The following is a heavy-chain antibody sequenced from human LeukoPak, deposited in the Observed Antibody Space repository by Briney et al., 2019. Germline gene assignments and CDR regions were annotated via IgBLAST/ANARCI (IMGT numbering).Heavy chain of an antibody. CDR3: ATYNTFRLGFDY. D-gene: IGHD3/OR15-3a*01. CDR1: GYFISSGYY. J-gene: IGHJ4*02. V-gene: IGHV4-38-2*01. CDR2: IYHSGST. Sequence: PSETLSLTCAVSGYFISSGYYWGWIRQPPGKGLEWIGSIYHSGSTYYNPSLKSRVTISVDTSKNQFSLKLSSVTAADTAVYYCATYNTFRLGFDYWGQGTLVTVSS.